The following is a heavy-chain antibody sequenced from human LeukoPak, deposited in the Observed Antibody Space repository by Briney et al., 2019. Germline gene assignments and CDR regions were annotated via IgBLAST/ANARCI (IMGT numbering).Heavy chain of an antibody. D-gene: IGHD3-10*01. V-gene: IGHV3-11*01. Sequence: GGSLRLSCAASGFTFRDYYMSWIRQAPGKGLEWVSYISSSGSTIYYADSVKGRFTISRDNAKNSLYLQMNSLRAEDTAVYYCARSFGSGSYSPFDYWGQGTLVTVSS. CDR3: ARSFGSGSYSPFDY. J-gene: IGHJ4*02. CDR2: ISSSGSTI. CDR1: GFTFRDYY.